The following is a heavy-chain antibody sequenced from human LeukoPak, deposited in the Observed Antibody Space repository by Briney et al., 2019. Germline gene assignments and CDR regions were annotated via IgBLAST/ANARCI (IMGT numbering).Heavy chain of an antibody. CDR1: GFTFSNYG. D-gene: IGHD3-22*01. CDR2: LSGGGINS. Sequence: GGSLRLSCAASGFTFSNYGMSWVRQAAGKGLEWVSHLSGGGINSYYADSVKGRFTVSRDNANNTLYLQMNSLRAEDTAVYYCARRAGDYSHPYDYWGQGTLVTVSS. CDR3: ARRAGDYSHPYDY. V-gene: IGHV3-23*01. J-gene: IGHJ4*02.